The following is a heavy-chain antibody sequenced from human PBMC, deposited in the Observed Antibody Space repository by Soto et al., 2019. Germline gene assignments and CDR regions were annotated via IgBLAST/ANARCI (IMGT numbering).Heavy chain of an antibody. CDR1: GGTLSSYA. CDR3: ASSEPSYDSSGFFKPDY. V-gene: IGHV1-69*06. CDR2: IITIFGTA. D-gene: IGHD3-22*01. Sequence: GASVKVSCKASGGTLSSYAISWVRQAPGQGLEWMGGIITIFGTANYTQKFQGRVTITADKSTSTAYMELSSLRSEDTAVYYCASSEPSYDSSGFFKPDYWGQGTLVTVSS. J-gene: IGHJ4*02.